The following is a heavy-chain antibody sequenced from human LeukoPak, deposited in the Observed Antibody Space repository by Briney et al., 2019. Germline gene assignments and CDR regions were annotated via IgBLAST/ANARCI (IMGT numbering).Heavy chain of an antibody. V-gene: IGHV3-33*01. Sequence: PGGSLRLSCAASGFTFSSSGMHWVRQAPGKGLEWVAVIWYDGSQKYYADSVKGRFTISRDNSKNTLYMQMNSLRAEDTAVYYCATEGGLLSHFHYWGQGTLVTVSS. CDR1: GFTFSSSG. D-gene: IGHD3-10*01. CDR3: ATEGGLLSHFHY. CDR2: IWYDGSQK. J-gene: IGHJ4*02.